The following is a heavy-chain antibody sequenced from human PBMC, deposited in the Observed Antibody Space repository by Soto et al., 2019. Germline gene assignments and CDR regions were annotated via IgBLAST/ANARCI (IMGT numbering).Heavy chain of an antibody. CDR1: GGSISSSSYY. D-gene: IGHD2-15*01. CDR3: ARHAVVVVAAPYGP. Sequence: PSETLSLTCTVSGGSISSSSYYWGWIRQPPGKGLEWIGSIYYSGSTYYNPSLKSRVTISVDTSKNQFSLKLSSVTAADTAVYYCARHAVVVVAAPYGPWGQGTLVTVS. J-gene: IGHJ5*02. CDR2: IYYSGST. V-gene: IGHV4-39*01.